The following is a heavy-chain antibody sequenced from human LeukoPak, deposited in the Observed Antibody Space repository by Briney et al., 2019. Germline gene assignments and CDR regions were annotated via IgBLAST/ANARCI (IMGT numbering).Heavy chain of an antibody. CDR3: ANAQKWLVLQPFDY. Sequence: GGSLRLSCAASGFTFSSYAMSWVRPAPGKGLEWVSAISSSGGSTYYAGSVKGRFTISRDNSKNTLYLQMNSLRAEDTAVYYCANAQKWLVLQPFDYWGQGTLVTVSS. CDR2: ISSSGGST. V-gene: IGHV3-23*01. D-gene: IGHD6-19*01. J-gene: IGHJ4*02. CDR1: GFTFSSYA.